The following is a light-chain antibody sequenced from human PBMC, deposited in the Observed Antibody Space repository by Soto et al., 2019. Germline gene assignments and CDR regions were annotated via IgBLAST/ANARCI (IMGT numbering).Light chain of an antibody. CDR1: QSVSSS. CDR2: GAS. Sequence: EIVLTQSPGTLSLSPGERATLSCRASQSVSSSFAWYQQKPGQAPRLLIYGASSRATAIPDRFSGSGSGTDFTLIISRLEPEDFAVYYCQEYGSSPPITFGQGTRLEIK. CDR3: QEYGSSPPIT. V-gene: IGKV3-20*01. J-gene: IGKJ5*01.